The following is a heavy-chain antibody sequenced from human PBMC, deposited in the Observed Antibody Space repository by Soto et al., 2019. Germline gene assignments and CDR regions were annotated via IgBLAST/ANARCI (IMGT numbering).Heavy chain of an antibody. J-gene: IGHJ4*02. Sequence: HPGGSLRLSCAASGFTFSSYAMSWVRQAPGKGLEWVSPISGSGGSTYYADSVKGRFTIPRDNSKDTLYLQMSSLRAEDTAIYYCAKDQLGYGEYYFDYWGQGSLVTGSS. CDR2: ISGSGGST. V-gene: IGHV3-23*01. CDR3: AKDQLGYGEYYFDY. D-gene: IGHD5-18*01. CDR1: GFTFSSYA.